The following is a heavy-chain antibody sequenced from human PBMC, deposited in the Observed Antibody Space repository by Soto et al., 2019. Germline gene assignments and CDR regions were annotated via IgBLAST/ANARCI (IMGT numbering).Heavy chain of an antibody. CDR3: ARDVRVSGYYRSRPRLGMDV. Sequence: QVQLVPSGAEVKKPGSSVMVSCKASGGTFSSYTFNWVRQAPGQGLEWMGGIIPIFATANYAQKFQGRVTITADESTSTAYMDLSSLSSEDTAIYYCARDVRVSGYYRSRPRLGMDVWGQGTTVTVSS. J-gene: IGHJ6*02. V-gene: IGHV1-69*01. D-gene: IGHD3-3*01. CDR2: IIPIFATA. CDR1: GGTFSSYT.